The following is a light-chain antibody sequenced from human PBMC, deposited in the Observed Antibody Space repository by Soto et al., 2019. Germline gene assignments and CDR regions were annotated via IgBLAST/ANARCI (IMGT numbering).Light chain of an antibody. CDR1: QSISSY. V-gene: IGKV1-39*01. CDR2: AAS. CDR3: QQTYNSLMYT. Sequence: DIQMTQSPSSLSASVGDRVTITCRASQSISSYLNWYQQKPGKAPKLLIYAASSLQSVVPPRFSGSGSGTDFTLNISSLQPEDFATYYCQQTYNSLMYTFGQGTNLEIK. J-gene: IGKJ2*01.